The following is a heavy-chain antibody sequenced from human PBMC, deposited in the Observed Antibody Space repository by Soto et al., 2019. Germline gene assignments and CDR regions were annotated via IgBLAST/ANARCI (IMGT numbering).Heavy chain of an antibody. D-gene: IGHD3-3*01. J-gene: IGHJ4*02. CDR1: GGSISSGGYS. CDR3: ASEGWAESGSTTY. V-gene: IGHV4-30-2*01. CDR2: IYHSGST. Sequence: SETLSLTCAVSGGSISSGGYSWSWIRQPPGKGLEWIGYIYHSGSTYYNPSLKSRVTISVDRSKNQFSLKLSSVTAADTAVYYCASEGWAESGSTTYWGQGTLVTVSS.